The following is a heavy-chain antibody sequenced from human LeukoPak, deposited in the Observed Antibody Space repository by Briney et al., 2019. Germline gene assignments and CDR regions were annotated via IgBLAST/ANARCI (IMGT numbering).Heavy chain of an antibody. V-gene: IGHV3-9*01. Sequence: GGSLRLSCAASGFTFDDYAMHWVRQAPGKGLEWVSGISWNSGSIGYADSVKGRFTISRDNAKNSLYLQMNSLRAEDTALYYCAKDISFGGGSYQGVIGGYFDYWGQGTLVTVSS. CDR1: GFTFDDYA. CDR3: AKDISFGGGSYQGVIGGYFDY. CDR2: ISWNSGSI. D-gene: IGHD1-26*01. J-gene: IGHJ4*02.